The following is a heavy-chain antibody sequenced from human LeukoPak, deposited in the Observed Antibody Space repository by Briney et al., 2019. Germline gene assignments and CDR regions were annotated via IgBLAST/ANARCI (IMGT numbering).Heavy chain of an antibody. CDR1: GFTFSSYW. D-gene: IGHD6-19*01. CDR2: IKQEGSEK. CDR3: VSGWYYFDY. Sequence: PGGSLRLSCAASGFTFSSYWMNWVRQAPGKGLEWVANIKQEGSEKYYVDSVKGRFTISRDNTKNSLYLQMNSLRAEDTAVYYCVSGWYYFDYWGQGTLVTVSS. J-gene: IGHJ4*02. V-gene: IGHV3-7*03.